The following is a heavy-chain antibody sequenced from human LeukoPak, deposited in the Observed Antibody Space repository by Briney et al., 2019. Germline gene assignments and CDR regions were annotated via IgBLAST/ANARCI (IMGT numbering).Heavy chain of an antibody. V-gene: IGHV3-23*01. CDR3: ARGRVDYSSSLTYFDY. D-gene: IGHD6-6*01. CDR1: GFIFSTYA. Sequence: KTGGSLRLSCAGSGFIFSTYAMSWVRQAPGKGLEWVSVISGSGGSTYYADSVKGRFTISRDSSKNTLYLQMNSLRAEDTALYYCARGRVDYSSSLTYFDYWGQGTLVTVSS. J-gene: IGHJ4*02. CDR2: ISGSGGST.